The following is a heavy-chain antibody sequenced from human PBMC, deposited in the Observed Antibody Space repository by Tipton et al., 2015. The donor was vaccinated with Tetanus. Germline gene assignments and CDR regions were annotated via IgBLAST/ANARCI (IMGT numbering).Heavy chain of an antibody. J-gene: IGHJ5*02. CDR1: GGSLSGYY. CDR2: INHSGST. V-gene: IGHV4-34*01. Sequence: TLSLTCAVYGGSLSGYYWSWIRQPPGKGLEWIGEINHSGSTNYNPSLKSRVTISVDTSKNQFSLKLSSVTAADTAVYYCARHYIVGASGAYWFDPWGQGTLVTVSP. D-gene: IGHD1-26*01. CDR3: ARHYIVGASGAYWFDP.